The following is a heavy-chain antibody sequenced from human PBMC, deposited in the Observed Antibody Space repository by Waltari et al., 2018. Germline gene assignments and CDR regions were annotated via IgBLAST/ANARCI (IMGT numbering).Heavy chain of an antibody. J-gene: IGHJ4*02. V-gene: IGHV4-30-4*08. D-gene: IGHD3-22*01. CDR1: GGSISSGDYY. CDR3: ARVGPGDSSGFDY. Sequence: QVQLQESGPGLVKPSRTLSLPCTVSGGSISSGDYYWSWIRQPPGKGLEWIGYIYYSGSTYYNPSLKSRVTISVDTSKNQFSLKLSSVTAADTAVYYCARVGPGDSSGFDYWGQGTLVTVSS. CDR2: IYYSGST.